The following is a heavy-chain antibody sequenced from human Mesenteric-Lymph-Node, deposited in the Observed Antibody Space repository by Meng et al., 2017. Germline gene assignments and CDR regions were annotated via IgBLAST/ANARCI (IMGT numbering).Heavy chain of an antibody. D-gene: IGHD2-21*02. CDR2: INYSGSS. CDR3: ARFLNCGGDCYYLDY. CDR1: GDSISSYY. Sequence: SETLSLTCTVSGDSISSYYWSWIRQSPGKGLEWIGHINYSGSSNYNLSLKSRVTMSVDTSKNPFFLKLSSVTAADTAVYHCARFLNCGGDCYYLDYWGQGTLVTVSS. J-gene: IGHJ4*02. V-gene: IGHV4-59*01.